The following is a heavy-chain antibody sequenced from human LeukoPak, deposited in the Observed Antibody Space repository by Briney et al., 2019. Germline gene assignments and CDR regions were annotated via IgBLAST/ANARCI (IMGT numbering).Heavy chain of an antibody. D-gene: IGHD5-18*01. CDR3: ARHVLGYSYGPRWYFDY. Sequence: SETLSLTCTVSGGSISSSSYYWGWIRQPPGQGLEWIGSIYYSGSTYCNPSLKSRVTISVDTSKNQFSLKLSSVTAADTAVYYCARHVLGYSYGPRWYFDYWGQGTLVTVSS. J-gene: IGHJ4*02. CDR1: GGSISSSSYY. CDR2: IYYSGST. V-gene: IGHV4-39*01.